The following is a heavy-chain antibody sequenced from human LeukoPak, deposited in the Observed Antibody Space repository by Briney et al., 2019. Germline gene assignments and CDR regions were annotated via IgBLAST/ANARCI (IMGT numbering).Heavy chain of an antibody. CDR3: ARAKHYDFWSGYYRSAFDI. J-gene: IGHJ3*02. D-gene: IGHD3-3*01. V-gene: IGHV1-8*03. CDR2: MNPNSGNT. CDR1: GGTFSSYA. Sequence: ASVKVSCKASGGTFSSYAINWVRQATGQGLEWMGWMNPNSGNTGYAQKFQGRVTITRNTSISTAYMELSSLRSEDTAVYYCARAKHYDFWSGYYRSAFDIWGQGTMVTVSS.